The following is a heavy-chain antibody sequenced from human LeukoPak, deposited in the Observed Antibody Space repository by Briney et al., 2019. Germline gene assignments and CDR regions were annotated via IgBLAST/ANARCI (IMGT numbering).Heavy chain of an antibody. CDR2: INPNSGGT. CDR3: ARVQAGYYGSGSYPDAFDI. J-gene: IGHJ3*02. D-gene: IGHD3-10*01. V-gene: IGHV1-2*02. Sequence: ASVKVSCKASGYTFTGCYMHWVRQAPGQGLEWMGWINPNSGGTNYAQKFQGRVTMTRDTSISTAYMELSRLRSDDTAVYYRARVQAGYYGSGSYPDAFDIWGQGTMVTVSS. CDR1: GYTFTGCY.